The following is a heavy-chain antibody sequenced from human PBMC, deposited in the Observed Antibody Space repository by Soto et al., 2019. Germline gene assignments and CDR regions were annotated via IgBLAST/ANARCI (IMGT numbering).Heavy chain of an antibody. CDR3: ARGEAYSSGRFDY. V-gene: IGHV3-30-3*01. J-gene: IGHJ4*02. CDR2: ISYDGSNK. D-gene: IGHD6-19*01. Sequence: KGREWVAVISYDGSNKYYADSVKGRFTISRDNSKNTLYLQMNSLRAEDTAVYYCARGEAYSSGRFDYCGQRPLGSGSS.